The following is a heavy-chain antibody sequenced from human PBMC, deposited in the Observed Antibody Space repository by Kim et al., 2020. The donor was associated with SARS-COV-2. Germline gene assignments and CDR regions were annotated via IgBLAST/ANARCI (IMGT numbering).Heavy chain of an antibody. J-gene: IGHJ4*02. Sequence: SETLSLTCTVSGGSISSYYWSWIRQPAGKGLEWIGRIYTSGSTNYNPSLKSRVTMSVDTSKNQFSLKLSSVTAADTAVYYCASSDILQQEPYYFDYWGQGTLVTVSS. CDR2: IYTSGST. V-gene: IGHV4-4*07. CDR1: GGSISSYY. D-gene: IGHD1-1*01. CDR3: ASSDILQQEPYYFDY.